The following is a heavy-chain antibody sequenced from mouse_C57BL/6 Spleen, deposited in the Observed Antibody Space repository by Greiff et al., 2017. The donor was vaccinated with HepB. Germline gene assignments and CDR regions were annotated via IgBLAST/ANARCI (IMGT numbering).Heavy chain of an antibody. Sequence: EVKLQESGEGLVKPGGSLKLSCAASGFTFSSYAMSWVRQTPEKRLEWVAYISSGGDYIYYADTVKGRFTISRDNARNTLYLQMSSLKSEDTAMYYCTRGLGTLDYWGQGTTLTVSS. V-gene: IGHV5-9-1*02. CDR1: GFTFSSYA. J-gene: IGHJ2*01. CDR3: TRGLGTLDY. D-gene: IGHD3-3*01. CDR2: ISSGGDYI.